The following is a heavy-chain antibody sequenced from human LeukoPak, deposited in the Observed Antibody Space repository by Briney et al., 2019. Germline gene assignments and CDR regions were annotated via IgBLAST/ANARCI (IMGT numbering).Heavy chain of an antibody. J-gene: IGHJ3*02. Sequence: ASVKVSCKASGYTFTGYYMHWVRQAPGQGLEWMGWINPNSGGTNYAQKFQGRVTMTRDTSISTAYMELSRLRSDDTAVYYCARDRGWEYQLLIDAFDIWGQGTMVTVSS. D-gene: IGHD2-2*01. V-gene: IGHV1-2*02. CDR1: GYTFTGYY. CDR2: INPNSGGT. CDR3: ARDRGWEYQLLIDAFDI.